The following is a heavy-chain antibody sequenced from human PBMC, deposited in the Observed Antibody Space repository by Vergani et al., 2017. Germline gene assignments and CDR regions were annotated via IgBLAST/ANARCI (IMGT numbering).Heavy chain of an antibody. CDR1: GYIFSNFW. J-gene: IGHJ3*01. CDR2: IYPGDSEV. CDR3: ASGGHGSENGGALQL. D-gene: IGHD3-10*01. V-gene: IGHV5-51*01. Sequence: EKQLVQSGSETKKPGESLKISCQAFGYIFSNFWIGWVRQRPGRRLEWMRIIYPGDSEVKSNPTFRGQVIFSVDTSVNTAYLQWRSLQASDTATYFCASGGHGSENGGALQLWGQGTNITVSS.